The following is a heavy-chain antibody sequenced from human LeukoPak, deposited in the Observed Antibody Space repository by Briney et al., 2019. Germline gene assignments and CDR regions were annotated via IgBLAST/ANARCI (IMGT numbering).Heavy chain of an antibody. CDR1: GYSFTGYY. Sequence: ASVKVSCKTSGYSFTGYYIHWVRQAPGQGFEWLGWINPNGGGTFYAQKFQDSVTMTRDTSINTAYMELSTLRLDDTAMYYCARGVAPASKRLDPWGQGTLITVSS. CDR2: INPNGGGT. D-gene: IGHD2-15*01. V-gene: IGHV1-2*02. CDR3: ARGVAPASKRLDP. J-gene: IGHJ5*02.